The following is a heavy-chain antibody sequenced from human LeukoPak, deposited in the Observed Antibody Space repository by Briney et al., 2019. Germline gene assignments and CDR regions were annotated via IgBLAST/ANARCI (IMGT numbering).Heavy chain of an antibody. CDR1: GGSISNYY. J-gene: IGHJ4*02. CDR2: IYSSGST. CDR3: ARAYGGGIFDY. V-gene: IGHV4-4*07. Sequence: SETLSLTCTVSGGSISNYYWSWIRQPAGKGLEWIGRIYSSGSTDYNPSLKSRVTMSVDTSKNQFSLNLRSVTAADTAVYYCARAYGGGIFDYWGQGTLVTVSS. D-gene: IGHD4-23*01.